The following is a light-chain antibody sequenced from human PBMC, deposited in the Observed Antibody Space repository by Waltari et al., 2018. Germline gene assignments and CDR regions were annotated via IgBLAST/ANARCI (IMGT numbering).Light chain of an antibody. Sequence: LSCRASQRVSRALAWYQQTPGQAPRLLIYGSSTSATGIPDRFSGSGSGTDFSLTISRVEPDDFAVYYCQHYLRLPVTFGQGTTVEI. J-gene: IGKJ1*01. CDR2: GSS. CDR1: QRVSRA. V-gene: IGKV3-20*01. CDR3: QHYLRLPVT.